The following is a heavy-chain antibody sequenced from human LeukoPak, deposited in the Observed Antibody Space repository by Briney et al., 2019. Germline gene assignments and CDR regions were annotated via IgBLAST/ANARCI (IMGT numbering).Heavy chain of an antibody. J-gene: IGHJ4*02. CDR1: GYSFTNFW. CDR3: ARLRDGYCSSITCYGYFDY. CDR2: IYPGDSDP. Sequence: GESLKTSCKGFGYSFTNFWIGWVRHMPGKGLEWMGIIYPGDSDPRYSPSFQGQVTISADKSINTAYLPWSSLKASDTAMYYCARLRDGYCSSITCYGYFDYWGQGSLVTVSS. D-gene: IGHD2-2*03. V-gene: IGHV5-51*01.